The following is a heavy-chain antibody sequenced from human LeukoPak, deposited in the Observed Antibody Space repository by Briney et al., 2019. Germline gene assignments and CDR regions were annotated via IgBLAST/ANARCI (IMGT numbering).Heavy chain of an antibody. J-gene: IGHJ4*02. Sequence: AGGSLRLSCAASGFTFSSYSMNWVRQAPGKGLEWVSSISSSSSYIYYADSVKGRFTISRDNAKNSLYLQMNSLRAEDTAVYYCASTLHPPYYYDSGGYYTDYWGQGTLVTVSS. V-gene: IGHV3-21*01. CDR1: GFTFSSYS. CDR2: ISSSSSYI. D-gene: IGHD3-22*01. CDR3: ASTLHPPYYYDSGGYYTDY.